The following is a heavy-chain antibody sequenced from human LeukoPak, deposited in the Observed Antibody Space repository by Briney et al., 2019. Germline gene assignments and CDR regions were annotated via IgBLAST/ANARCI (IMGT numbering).Heavy chain of an antibody. CDR2: ISYDGSNK. V-gene: IGHV3-30-3*01. D-gene: IGHD3-22*01. CDR3: ARGTDSSGSLDY. CDR1: GFTFSSYA. Sequence: GGSLRLSCAASGFTFSSYAMHWVRQAPGKGLEWVAVISYDGSNKYYADSVKGRFTISRDNSKNTLYLQMNSLRAEDTAVYYCARGTDSSGSLDYWGQGTLVTVSS. J-gene: IGHJ4*02.